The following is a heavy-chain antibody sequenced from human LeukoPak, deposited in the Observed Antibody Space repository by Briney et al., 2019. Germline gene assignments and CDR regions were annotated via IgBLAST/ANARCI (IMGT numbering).Heavy chain of an antibody. CDR3: ARRRKYYDSSGYYPGGY. D-gene: IGHD3-22*01. Sequence: GASVKVSCKASGYTFTGYYMHWVRQAPGQGLEWMGWINPNSGGTNYAQKFQGRVTMTRDTSISTAYMELSRLRSDDTAVYYCARRRKYYDSSGYYPGGYWGQGTLVTVSS. CDR1: GYTFTGYY. J-gene: IGHJ4*02. CDR2: INPNSGGT. V-gene: IGHV1-2*02.